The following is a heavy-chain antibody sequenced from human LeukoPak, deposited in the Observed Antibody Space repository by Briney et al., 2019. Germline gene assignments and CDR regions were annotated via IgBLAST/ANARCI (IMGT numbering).Heavy chain of an antibody. V-gene: IGHV4-30-2*01. CDR3: ARARFSGSYPAELDY. D-gene: IGHD3-10*01. CDR1: GGSISSGGYY. Sequence: SETLSLTCTVSGGSISSGGYYWSWIRQPPGKGLEWIGYIYHSGSTYYNPSLKSRVTISVDRSKNQFSLKLSSVTAADTAVYYCARARFSGSYPAELDYWGQGTLVTVSS. J-gene: IGHJ4*02. CDR2: IYHSGST.